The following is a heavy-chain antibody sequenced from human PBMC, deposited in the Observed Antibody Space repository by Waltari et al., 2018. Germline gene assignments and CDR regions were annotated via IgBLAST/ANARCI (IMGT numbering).Heavy chain of an antibody. CDR2: IYSGGST. CDR1: GFTVSSNY. Sequence: EVQLVESGGGLVQPGGSLRLSCAASGFTVSSNYMSWVRQAPGKGRELVLGIYSGGSTYYADSVKGRFTISRHNSKNTLYLQMNSLRAEDTAVYYCAREASSSFYWGQGTLVTVSS. D-gene: IGHD6-6*01. J-gene: IGHJ4*02. CDR3: AREASSSFY. V-gene: IGHV3-53*04.